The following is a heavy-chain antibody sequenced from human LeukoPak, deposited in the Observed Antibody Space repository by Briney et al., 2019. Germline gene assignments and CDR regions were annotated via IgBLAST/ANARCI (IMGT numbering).Heavy chain of an antibody. D-gene: IGHD3-22*01. CDR2: ISGGSGST. Sequence: GGSLRPSCAASGFTFSSYAMSWVRQAPGKGLAWVSTISGGSGSTYCADSVKGRFTISRDNSKNTLYLQMNSLRDEDTAVYYCAKHRFESGGYHSTDWGQGTLVTVSS. V-gene: IGHV3-23*01. CDR1: GFTFSSYA. CDR3: AKHRFESGGYHSTD. J-gene: IGHJ4*02.